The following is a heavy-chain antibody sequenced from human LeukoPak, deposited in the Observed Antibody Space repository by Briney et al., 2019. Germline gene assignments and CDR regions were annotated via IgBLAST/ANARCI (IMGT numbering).Heavy chain of an antibody. D-gene: IGHD6-25*01. Sequence: GASLRLSCAASGFTFSSYAMSWVRQAPGKGLEWVSGISGSGGSTYYADSVKGRFTISRDNSKNTLYLQMNSLRAEDTAVYYCAKDQRGPLFDYWGQGTLVTVSP. J-gene: IGHJ4*02. CDR1: GFTFSSYA. CDR2: ISGSGGST. CDR3: AKDQRGPLFDY. V-gene: IGHV3-23*01.